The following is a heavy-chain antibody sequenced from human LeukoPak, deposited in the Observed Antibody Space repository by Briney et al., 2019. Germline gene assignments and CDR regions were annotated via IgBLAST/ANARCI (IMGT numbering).Heavy chain of an antibody. Sequence: PGGSLRLSCAASGLTFSGFAMHWVRQAPGQGLDYVAAISGDGGTTYYAKSVKGRFTISRDNSKKTLSLQMGSLRPEDSAIYYCARESHQKRESYYYDCWGQETLVTVSS. CDR1: GLTFSGFA. D-gene: IGHD3-16*01. V-gene: IGHV3-64*01. CDR2: ISGDGGTT. CDR3: ARESHQKRESYYYDC. J-gene: IGHJ4*02.